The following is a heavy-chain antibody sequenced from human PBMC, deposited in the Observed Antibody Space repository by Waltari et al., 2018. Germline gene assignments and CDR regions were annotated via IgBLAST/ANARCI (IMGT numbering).Heavy chain of an antibody. CDR1: GYTFTGYY. CDR3: ARDLDPTTVSDY. CDR2: INHNSGGT. V-gene: IGHV1-2*02. D-gene: IGHD4-4*01. J-gene: IGHJ4*02. Sequence: QVQLVQSGAEVKKPGASVKVSCKASGYTFTGYYMHWVRQAPGQGLEWMGWINHNSGGTNYAQKFQGRVTMTRDTSISTAYMELSRLRSDDTAVYYCARDLDPTTVSDYWGQGTLVTVSS.